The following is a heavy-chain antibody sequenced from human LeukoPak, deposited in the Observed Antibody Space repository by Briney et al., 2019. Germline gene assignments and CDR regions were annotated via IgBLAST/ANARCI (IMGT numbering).Heavy chain of an antibody. CDR2: ISGSGGST. D-gene: IGHD1-26*01. V-gene: IGHV3-23*01. J-gene: IGHJ4*02. Sequence: GGSLRLSCAASGLTFSTQAMSWVRQAAGKGREWVSAISGSGGSTYYADSVKGRFTISRDNSKNTLYLQMNSLRAEDTAVYYCAKDRMGARGIDYWGQGTLVTVSS. CDR1: GLTFSTQA. CDR3: AKDRMGARGIDY.